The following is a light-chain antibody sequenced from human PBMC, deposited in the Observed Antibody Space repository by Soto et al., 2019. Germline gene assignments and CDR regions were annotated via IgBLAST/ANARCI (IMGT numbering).Light chain of an antibody. CDR2: GAS. V-gene: IGKV3-20*01. CDR3: QQYGSSPIT. CDR1: QSVTNDY. J-gene: IGKJ5*01. Sequence: EIVLTQSPGTLSLSPGERATLSCRASQSVTNDYLAWYQHKPGQAPRLLIYGASSGATDIPDRFSGSGSGTDFTLTISRLEPEDFAVYYRQQYGSSPITFGPGTRLEIK.